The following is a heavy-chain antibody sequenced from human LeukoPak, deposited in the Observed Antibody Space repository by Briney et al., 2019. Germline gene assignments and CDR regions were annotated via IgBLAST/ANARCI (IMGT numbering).Heavy chain of an antibody. CDR1: GFTLTSYG. CDR2: ISYDGSNK. J-gene: IGHJ4*02. CDR3: AKDLVRVVVVAALDN. V-gene: IGHV3-30*18. Sequence: GGSLRLSCAAPGFTLTSYGMHWVRQAPGKGLWWVAVISYDGSNKYYTDSVKGRFTISRDNSKNTLYLQINSMRDEDTAVYYCAKDLVRVVVVAALDNWGQGTLVTVSS. D-gene: IGHD2-15*01.